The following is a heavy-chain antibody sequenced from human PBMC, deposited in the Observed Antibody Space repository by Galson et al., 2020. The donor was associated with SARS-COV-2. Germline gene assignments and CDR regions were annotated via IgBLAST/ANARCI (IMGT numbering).Heavy chain of an antibody. CDR3: ARDPRAYDNALLYYGVDV. V-gene: IGHV4-4*02. D-gene: IGHD3-16*01. Sequence: SETLSLTCAVSGVSITSNNWWIWVRQAPGRGLEWIGEIHHGRSPKYKPSLKSRVTISIDTSKNQFSLRLNSVTAADTAVYFCARDPRAYDNALLYYGVDVWCQGTSVTVTS. CDR2: IHHGRSP. J-gene: IGHJ6*02. CDR1: GVSITSNNW.